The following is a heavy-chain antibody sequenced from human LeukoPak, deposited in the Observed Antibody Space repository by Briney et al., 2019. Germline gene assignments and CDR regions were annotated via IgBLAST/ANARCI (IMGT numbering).Heavy chain of an antibody. D-gene: IGHD3-16*01. J-gene: IGHJ4*02. V-gene: IGHV4-59*01. CDR1: GGSISSDY. Sequence: PSETLSLTCTVSGGSISSDYWSWIRQPPGKGLEWIGHIYYSGSTNYNPSLKSRVTISVDTSKNQFSLKLNSVTAADTAVYYCARDKGGTLWGQGNLVTVSS. CDR3: ARDKGGTL. CDR2: IYYSGST.